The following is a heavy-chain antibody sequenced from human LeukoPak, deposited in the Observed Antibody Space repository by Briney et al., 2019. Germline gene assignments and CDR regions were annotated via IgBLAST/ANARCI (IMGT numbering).Heavy chain of an antibody. D-gene: IGHD5-18*01. V-gene: IGHV4-31*03. CDR3: ARTAMVTYFDY. CDR1: GGSISSGGYY. CDR2: IYYSGST. J-gene: IGHJ4*02. Sequence: TLSLTCTVSGGSISSGGYYWSWIRQHPGKGLEWIGYIYYSGSTYYNPSLKSRVTISVDTSKNQFSLKLSSVTAADKAVYYCARTAMVTYFDYWGQGTLVTVSS.